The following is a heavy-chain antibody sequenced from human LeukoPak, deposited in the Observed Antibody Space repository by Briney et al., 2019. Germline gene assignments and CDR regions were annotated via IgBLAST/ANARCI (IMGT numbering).Heavy chain of an antibody. J-gene: IGHJ4*02. V-gene: IGHV3-7*03. CDR1: GFTFGNFW. CDR3: VKGNWGDC. CDR2: IKRDGSEK. Sequence: GGSLRLSCEVSGFTFGNFWMSWVRQAPGKGLEWLATIKRDGSEKDYVDSVKGRFTLSRDNSKNTLYLQMNSLRVDDTAVYYCVKGNWGDCWGQGILVTVSS. D-gene: IGHD3-16*01.